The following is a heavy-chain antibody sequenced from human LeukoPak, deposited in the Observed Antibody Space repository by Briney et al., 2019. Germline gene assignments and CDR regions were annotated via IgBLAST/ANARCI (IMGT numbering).Heavy chain of an antibody. CDR3: ARIWYFGDNNWRYFDY. V-gene: IGHV3-7*01. CDR1: EFTFSNYW. Sequence: PGGSLRLSCAASEFTFSNYWMSWVRQAPGKGLEWVANIDPDGSETQYVGSVKGRFTTSRDNAKNSLYLQMNSLRAEDTAIYYCARIWYFGDNNWRYFDYWGKGTLVTVPS. J-gene: IGHJ4*02. D-gene: IGHD1-20*01. CDR2: IDPDGSET.